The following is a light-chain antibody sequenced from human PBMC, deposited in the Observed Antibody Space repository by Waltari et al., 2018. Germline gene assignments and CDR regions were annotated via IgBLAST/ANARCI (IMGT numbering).Light chain of an antibody. CDR2: QVS. V-gene: IGLV2-14*01. Sequence: QSALTQPASVSGSPGQSITLPCTGTSSDVGAYTYVSWYQHHPGKAPKIMIYQVSNRPSGVSNRLSGSKSGNTASLTISGLQAEDEGDYYCSSYTTSGTFVFGGGTKLTVL. J-gene: IGLJ2*01. CDR3: SSYTTSGTFV. CDR1: SSDVGAYTY.